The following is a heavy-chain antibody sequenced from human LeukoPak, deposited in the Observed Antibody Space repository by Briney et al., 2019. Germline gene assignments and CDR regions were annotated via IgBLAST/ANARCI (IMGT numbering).Heavy chain of an antibody. CDR2: ISAYNGNT. CDR3: ARVNAVTGNSDY. J-gene: IGHJ4*02. CDR1: GYTFTSYG. Sequence: GASVKVSCKASGYTFTSYGISWVRQAPGQGLEWMGWISAYNGNTNYAQKLQGRVTMATDTSTGTAYMELRSLRSDDTAVYYCARVNAVTGNSDYWGQGTLVTVSS. D-gene: IGHD6-19*01. V-gene: IGHV1-18*01.